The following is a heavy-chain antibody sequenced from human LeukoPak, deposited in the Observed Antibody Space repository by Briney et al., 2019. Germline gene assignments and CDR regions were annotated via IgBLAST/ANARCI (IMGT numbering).Heavy chain of an antibody. D-gene: IGHD3-22*01. J-gene: IGHJ4*02. V-gene: IGHV4-4*07. CDR3: AALHYYDDTAAHY. CDR1: GGSISNYY. CDR2: IHPNRNI. Sequence: PSETLSLTWTVSGGSISNYYLSWIRQSAGKGLEWIGRIHPNRNINYNPSLASRGIMSVDRSQNQFSLKLTSVTAADTAVYYCAALHYYDDTAAHYWGQGTLVTVSS.